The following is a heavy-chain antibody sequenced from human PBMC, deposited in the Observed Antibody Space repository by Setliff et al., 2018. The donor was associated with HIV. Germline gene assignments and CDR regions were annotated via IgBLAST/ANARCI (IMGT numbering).Heavy chain of an antibody. J-gene: IGHJ3*02. V-gene: IGHV4-39*02. CDR2: TFYSGST. CDR3: ATYLSDNYLDGAFDI. Sequence: SETLSLTCTVSGASVSTTGYYWGWLRQSPGKGLQWIGTTFYSGSTYYNPSLKSRVTISLDTSNNDFSLTLTSVTAADTALYFCATYLSDNYLDGAFDIGGRGTMVTVSS. CDR1: GASVSTTGYY. D-gene: IGHD3-3*01.